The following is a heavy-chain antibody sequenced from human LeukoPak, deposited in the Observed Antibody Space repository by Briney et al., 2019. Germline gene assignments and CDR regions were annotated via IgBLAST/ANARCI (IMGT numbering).Heavy chain of an antibody. D-gene: IGHD1-26*01. V-gene: IGHV1-69*05. Sequence: ASVKVSCKASGGTFSSYAISWVRQAPGQGLEWMGRIIPIFGTANYAQKFQGRVTITTDESTSTVYMELSSLRSEDTAVYYCARETGWWESFDYWGQGTLVTVSS. CDR1: GGTFSSYA. CDR2: IIPIFGTA. CDR3: ARETGWWESFDY. J-gene: IGHJ4*02.